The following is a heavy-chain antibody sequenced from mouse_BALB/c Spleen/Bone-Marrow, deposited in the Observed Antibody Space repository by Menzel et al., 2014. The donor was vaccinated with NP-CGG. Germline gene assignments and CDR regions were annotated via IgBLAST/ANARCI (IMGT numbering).Heavy chain of an antibody. Sequence: EVQRVESGGGLVKPGGSLKLSCAASGFTFSSYTMSWVRQTPEKRLEWVATISSGGSYTYYPDSVKGRFTISRDNAKKTLYLQMSSLKSEDTAMYYCTRDGKGNYDYAMDYWGQGPSVTVSS. V-gene: IGHV5-6-4*01. CDR2: ISSGGSYT. J-gene: IGHJ4*01. CDR3: TRDGKGNYDYAMDY. CDR1: GFTFSSYT. D-gene: IGHD2-1*01.